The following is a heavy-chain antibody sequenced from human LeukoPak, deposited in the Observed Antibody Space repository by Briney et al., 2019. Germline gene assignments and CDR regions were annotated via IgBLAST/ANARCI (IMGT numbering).Heavy chain of an antibody. CDR3: ARVIGSCGYTRCYSHSDY. J-gene: IGHJ4*02. CDR2: ISSTSSYI. D-gene: IGHD2-2*01. CDR1: GFTFSSYS. Sequence: PGGSLRLSCAASGFTFSSYSMNWVRQAPGKGLDWVSSISSTSSYIYYADSVKGRFTISRDNAKNSLYLQMNSLRAEDTAVYYCARVIGSCGYTRCYSHSDYWGRGTLVTVSS. V-gene: IGHV3-21*01.